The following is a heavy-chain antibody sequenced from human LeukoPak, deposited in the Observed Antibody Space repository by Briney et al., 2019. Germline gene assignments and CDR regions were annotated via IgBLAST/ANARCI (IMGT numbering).Heavy chain of an antibody. Sequence: ASVKVSCKASGYTFTSYGISWVRQAPGQGLEWMGWISAYNGNTNYAQKLQGRVTMTTDTSTSTAYMELRSLRSDDTAVYYCARDTEVTAIPDAFDIWGQGTMVTVSS. J-gene: IGHJ3*02. D-gene: IGHD2-21*02. V-gene: IGHV1-18*01. CDR3: ARDTEVTAIPDAFDI. CDR1: GYTFTSYG. CDR2: ISAYNGNT.